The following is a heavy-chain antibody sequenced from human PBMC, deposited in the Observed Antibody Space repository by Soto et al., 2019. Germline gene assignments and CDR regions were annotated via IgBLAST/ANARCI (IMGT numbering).Heavy chain of an antibody. CDR3: ARDMNYYGSGSYPYYFDY. Sequence: GGSLRLSCAASGFTFSSYSVNWVRQAPGKGLEWVSSISSSSSYIYYADSVKGRFTISRDNAKNSLYLQMNSLRAEDTAVYYCARDMNYYGSGSYPYYFDYWGQGTLVTVSS. J-gene: IGHJ4*02. CDR2: ISSSSSYI. D-gene: IGHD3-10*01. CDR1: GFTFSSYS. V-gene: IGHV3-21*01.